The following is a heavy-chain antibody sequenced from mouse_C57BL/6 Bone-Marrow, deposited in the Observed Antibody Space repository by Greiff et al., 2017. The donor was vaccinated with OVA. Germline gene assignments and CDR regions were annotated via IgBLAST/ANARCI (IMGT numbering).Heavy chain of an antibody. Sequence: VQLQQSGAELVKPGASVKLSCKASGYTFTEYTIHWVKQRSGQGLECIGWFYPGSGSIKYNEKFKDKATLTVDKSSSTAYMQLSSLTSEDSAVYYCARSPYGNLPYWGQGTTLTVSS. D-gene: IGHD2-1*01. V-gene: IGHV1-62-2*01. J-gene: IGHJ2*01. CDR2: FYPGSGSI. CDR1: GYTFTEYT. CDR3: ARSPYGNLPY.